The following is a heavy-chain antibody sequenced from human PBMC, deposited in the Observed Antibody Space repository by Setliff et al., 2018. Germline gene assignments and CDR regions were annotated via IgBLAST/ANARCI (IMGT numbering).Heavy chain of an antibody. D-gene: IGHD1-1*01. CDR3: ARDRGSNNSPEDFDY. V-gene: IGHV4-4*07. CDR1: GDSISSYF. J-gene: IGHJ4*02. Sequence: PSETLSLTCSVSGDSISSYFWTWIRQPAGKGLEWIGRFYISGTTTYNPSLKSRVTMSADTSKNQFSLKLSSVTAADTAVYYCARDRGSNNSPEDFDYWGLGTLVTVSS. CDR2: FYISGTT.